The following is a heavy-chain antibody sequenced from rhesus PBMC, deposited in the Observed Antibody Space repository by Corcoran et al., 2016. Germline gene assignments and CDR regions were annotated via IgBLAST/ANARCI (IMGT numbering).Heavy chain of an antibody. Sequence: QVQLVQSGAEVKKPGSSVKVSCKASGYTFTDYYMHWVRQAPRQGLEWMGWINPYNCNTKYAQKFQGRVTMTRDKSTSTAYMELSSLRSEDTAVYYCARDAPYRDKYFDLWGPGTPITISS. D-gene: IGHD4-23*01. CDR1: GYTFTDYY. J-gene: IGHJ2*01. V-gene: IGHV1S2*01. CDR3: ARDAPYRDKYFDL. CDR2: INPYNCNT.